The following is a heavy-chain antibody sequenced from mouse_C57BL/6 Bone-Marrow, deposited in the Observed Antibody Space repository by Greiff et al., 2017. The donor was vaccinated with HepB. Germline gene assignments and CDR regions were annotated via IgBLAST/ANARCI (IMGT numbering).Heavy chain of an antibody. CDR2: ISSGGSYT. J-gene: IGHJ1*03. CDR3: ARLFTTGYFDV. V-gene: IGHV5-6*02. D-gene: IGHD1-1*01. CDR1: GFTFSSYG. Sequence: EVKLVESGGDLVKPGGSLKLSCAASGFTFSSYGMSWVRQTPDKRLEWVATISSGGSYTYYPDSVKGRFTISRDNAKNTLYLQMSSLKSEDTAMYYCARLFTTGYFDVWGTGTTVTVSS.